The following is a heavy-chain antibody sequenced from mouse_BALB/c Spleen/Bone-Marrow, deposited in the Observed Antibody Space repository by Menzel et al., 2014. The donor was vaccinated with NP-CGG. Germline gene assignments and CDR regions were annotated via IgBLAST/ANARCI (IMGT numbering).Heavy chain of an antibody. D-gene: IGHD1-1*01. Sequence: EVNLVESGGGLVQPGGSRKLSCAASGFTFSSFGMHWVRQAPEKGPEWVAYISSGSSTVYYADKVMGRFTISRDNPKNTLLLQMTSLRSEDTAMYYCARSGSSSGYFDYWGQGTTLTVSS. CDR1: GFTFSSFG. J-gene: IGHJ2*01. CDR2: ISSGSSTV. V-gene: IGHV5-17*02. CDR3: ARSGSSSGYFDY.